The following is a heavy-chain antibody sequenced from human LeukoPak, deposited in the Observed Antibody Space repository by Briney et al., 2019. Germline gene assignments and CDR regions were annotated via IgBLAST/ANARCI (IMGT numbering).Heavy chain of an antibody. CDR2: ISYDGSNK. D-gene: IGHD2-2*01. CDR1: GFTFSGYG. V-gene: IGHV3-30*18. J-gene: IGHJ6*02. Sequence: GRSLRLSCAASGFTFSGYGMHWVRQAPGKGLEWVAVISYDGSNKYYADSVKGRFTISRDNSKNTLYLQMNSLRAEDTAVYYCAKDRLYCSSTSCSWYYYGMDVWGQGTTVTVSS. CDR3: AKDRLYCSSTSCSWYYYGMDV.